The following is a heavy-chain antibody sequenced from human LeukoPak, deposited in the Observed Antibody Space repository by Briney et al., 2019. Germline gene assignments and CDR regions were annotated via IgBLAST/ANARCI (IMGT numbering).Heavy chain of an antibody. V-gene: IGHV4-39*07. CDR2: IYYSGNT. D-gene: IGHD2-2*01. Sequence: SETLSLTCTVSGGSISSSTYYWGWIRQPPGKGLEWIGSIYYSGNTYYNPSLKSRVTISVDTSKNQFSLKLSSVTAADTAVYYCARGGQHAFDIWGQGTMVTVSS. CDR3: ARGGQHAFDI. J-gene: IGHJ3*02. CDR1: GGSISSSTYY.